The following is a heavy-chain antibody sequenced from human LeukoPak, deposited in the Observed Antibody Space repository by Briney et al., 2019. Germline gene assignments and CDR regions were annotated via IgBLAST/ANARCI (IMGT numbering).Heavy chain of an antibody. D-gene: IGHD2-15*01. J-gene: IGHJ4*02. V-gene: IGHV3-23*01. CDR2: ISGSGGST. Sequence: GSLRLSCAASGFTFSSYAMSWVRQAPGKGLEWVSAISGSGGSTYYADSVKGRFTISRDNSKNTLYLQMNSLRAEDTAVYYCAKDLTDIVVVVAATQGFDYWGQGTLVTVSS. CDR3: AKDLTDIVVVVAATQGFDY. CDR1: GFTFSSYA.